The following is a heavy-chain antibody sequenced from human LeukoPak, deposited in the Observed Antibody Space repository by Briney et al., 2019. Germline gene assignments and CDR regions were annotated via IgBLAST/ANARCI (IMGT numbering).Heavy chain of an antibody. J-gene: IGHJ6*03. V-gene: IGHV3-30*02. CDR1: GFTFSSYG. D-gene: IGHD2-2*02. CDR3: ARDHFLYCSSTSCYTTWSYYYYCMDV. CDR2: IRYDGSNK. Sequence: GGSLRLSCAASGFTFSSYGMHWVRQAPGKGLEWVAFIRYDGSNKYYADSVKGRFTISRDNSKNTLYLQMNSLRSDDTAVYYCARDHFLYCSSTSCYTTWSYYYYCMDVWGKGTTVTVSS.